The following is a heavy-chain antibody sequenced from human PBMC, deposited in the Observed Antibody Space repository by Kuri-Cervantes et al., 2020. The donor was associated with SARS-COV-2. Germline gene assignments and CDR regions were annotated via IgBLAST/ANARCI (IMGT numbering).Heavy chain of an antibody. J-gene: IGHJ4*02. V-gene: IGHV4-34*01. Sequence: GSLRLSCAVYGGSFSGYYWSWIRQPPGKGLEWSGEINHGGSTNYNPSLKSRVTISVDTSKNQFSLKLSSVTAADTAVYYCARRYNWNDGDYFDYWGQGTLVTVSS. CDR2: INHGGST. CDR3: ARRYNWNDGDYFDY. D-gene: IGHD1-20*01. CDR1: GGSFSGYY.